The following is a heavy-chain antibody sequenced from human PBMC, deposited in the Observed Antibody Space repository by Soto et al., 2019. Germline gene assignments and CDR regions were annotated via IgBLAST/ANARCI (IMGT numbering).Heavy chain of an antibody. J-gene: IGHJ3*02. V-gene: IGHV1-46*01. CDR1: GYTFTSYY. CDR2: INPSGGST. D-gene: IGHD1-7*01. Sequence: QVQLVQSGAEVKKPGASVKVSCKASGYTFTSYYMHWVRQAPGQGLEWMGIINPSGGSTSYAQKFQGRVTMTRDTSTSTVYMELSSLRSEDTAVYYCAYFVDRPHNWNYGAFDIWGQGTMVTVSS. CDR3: AYFVDRPHNWNYGAFDI.